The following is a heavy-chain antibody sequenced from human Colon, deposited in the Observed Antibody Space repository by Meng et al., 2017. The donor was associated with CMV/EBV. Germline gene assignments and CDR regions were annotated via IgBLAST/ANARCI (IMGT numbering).Heavy chain of an antibody. CDR3: ARDFRSYFDH. V-gene: IGHV4-59*01. J-gene: IGHJ4*02. Sequence: SETLSLTCTVSGGSINSYYWTWIRQSPGKGLEFVGHVFSGGSPNYNPSLNSRVTITHEMSKNQISLRLRSVTAADTAIYYCARDFRSYFDHWGQGILVTVSS. CDR1: GGSINSYY. CDR2: VFSGGSP.